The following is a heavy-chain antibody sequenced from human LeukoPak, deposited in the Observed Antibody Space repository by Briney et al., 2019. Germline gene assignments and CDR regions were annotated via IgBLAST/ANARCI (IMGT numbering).Heavy chain of an antibody. D-gene: IGHD5-18*01. CDR3: ARADWDTAMIDY. CDR2: IYSGGST. Sequence: PGGSLRLSCAASEFSVGSNYMTWVRQAPGKGLEWVSLIYSGGSTYYADSVKGRFTISRDNSKNTLYLQMNSLRAEDTAVYYCARADWDTAMIDYWGQGTLVTVSS. CDR1: EFSVGSNY. J-gene: IGHJ4*02. V-gene: IGHV3-66*01.